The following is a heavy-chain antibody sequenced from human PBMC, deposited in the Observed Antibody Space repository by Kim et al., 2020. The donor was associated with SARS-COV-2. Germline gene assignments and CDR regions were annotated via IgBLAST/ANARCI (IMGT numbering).Heavy chain of an antibody. J-gene: IGHJ4*02. D-gene: IGHD2-2*01. V-gene: IGHV1-69*04. CDR1: GGTFSSYA. CDR2: IIPILGIA. Sequence: SVKVSCKASGGTFSSYAISWVRQAPGQGLEWMGRIIPILGIANYAQKFQGRVTITAEKSTSTAYMELSSLRSEDTAVYYCARVPAYCSSTSCYDGADYWGQGTLVTVSS. CDR3: ARVPAYCSSTSCYDGADY.